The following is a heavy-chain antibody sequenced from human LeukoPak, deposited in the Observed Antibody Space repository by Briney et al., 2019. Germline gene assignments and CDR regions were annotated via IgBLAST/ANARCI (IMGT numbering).Heavy chain of an antibody. Sequence: GGSLRLSCDASGFTFSNYAVIWVRQAPGKGLEWVSGISASGGSTYYADSVKGRFTISRDSSKATLYLQMKSLRVEDTAVYYCAKEMRAQLLWLADYWGKGALVTVSS. CDR2: ISASGGST. J-gene: IGHJ4*02. CDR3: AKEMRAQLLWLADY. CDR1: GFTFSNYA. V-gene: IGHV3-23*01. D-gene: IGHD2-21*01.